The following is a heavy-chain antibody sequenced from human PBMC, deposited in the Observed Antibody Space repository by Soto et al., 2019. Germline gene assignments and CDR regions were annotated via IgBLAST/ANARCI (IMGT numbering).Heavy chain of an antibody. D-gene: IGHD2-2*01. V-gene: IGHV4-39*01. CDR2: IYYDGST. J-gene: IGHJ5*01. CDR1: GGSITSTIDY. Sequence: SETLSLTCSVSGGSITSTIDYWGWIRQSPGKGLEWIGNIYYDGSTFYNPSLKSRVTISVDTSKRQFSLRVSSVTAADTAVYYCARRGSASWRNLFDSWGHGTLVTVYS. CDR3: ARRGSASWRNLFDS.